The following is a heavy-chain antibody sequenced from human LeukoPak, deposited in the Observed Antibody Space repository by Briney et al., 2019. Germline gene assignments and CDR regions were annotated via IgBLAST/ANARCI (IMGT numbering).Heavy chain of an antibody. CDR3: ASDPGGGTYFDY. J-gene: IGHJ4*02. V-gene: IGHV1-18*01. CDR2: ISAYNGNT. Sequence: ASVKVSCKASGGTFSSYGISWVRQAPGQGLEWMGWISAYNGNTNYAQKLQGRVTMTTDTSTSTAYVELRSLRSDDTAVYYCASDPGGGTYFDYWGQGTLVTVSS. CDR1: GGTFSSYG. D-gene: IGHD3-16*01.